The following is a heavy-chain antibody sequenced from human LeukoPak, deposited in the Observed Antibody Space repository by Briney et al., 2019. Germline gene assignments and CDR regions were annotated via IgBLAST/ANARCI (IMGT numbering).Heavy chain of an antibody. V-gene: IGHV1-46*01. Sequence: ASVKVSCKASGYTFTSNYIHWVRQAPGQGLEWMGMIYPRDGSTSYAQKFQGRVTVTRDASTSTVHMELSGLRSEGTAVYYCARDQEGFDYWGQGTLVTVSS. CDR2: IYPRDGST. J-gene: IGHJ4*02. CDR1: GYTFTSNY. CDR3: ARDQEGFDY.